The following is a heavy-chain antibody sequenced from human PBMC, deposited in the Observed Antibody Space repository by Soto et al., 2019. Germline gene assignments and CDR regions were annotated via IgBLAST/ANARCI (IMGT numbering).Heavy chain of an antibody. D-gene: IGHD5-18*01. CDR3: AKDGTWIQTKFDP. V-gene: IGHV3-23*01. Sequence: GGSLRLSCAFSGFTFSTYAMSWVRQAPGKGLEWVSAISGSGGSTYYADSVKGRFTTSRDNSKNTLYLQVNSLRAEDTAVYYCAKDGTWIQTKFDPWGQGTLVTVSS. CDR1: GFTFSTYA. CDR2: ISGSGGST. J-gene: IGHJ5*02.